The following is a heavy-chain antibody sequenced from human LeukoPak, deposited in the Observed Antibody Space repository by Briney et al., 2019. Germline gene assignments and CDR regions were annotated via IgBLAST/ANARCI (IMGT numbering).Heavy chain of an antibody. Sequence: KTGGSLRLSCAASGFTFSNAWMSWVRQAPGKGLEWVGRIKSKTDGGTTDYAAPVKGRFTISRDDSKNTLYLQMNSVKTEDTAVYYCTTGRYYYDSSGSDYWGQGTLVTVSS. CDR1: GFTFSNAW. D-gene: IGHD3-22*01. V-gene: IGHV3-15*01. CDR3: TTGRYYYDSSGSDY. J-gene: IGHJ4*02. CDR2: IKSKTDGGTT.